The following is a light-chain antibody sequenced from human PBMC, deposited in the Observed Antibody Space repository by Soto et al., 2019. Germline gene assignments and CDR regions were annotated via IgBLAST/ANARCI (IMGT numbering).Light chain of an antibody. V-gene: IGLV2-14*01. Sequence: QSVLTQPASVSGCPGQSITISCTGTSSDVGGYNYVSWYQQHPGKAPKLMIYDVSNRPSGVSNRFSGSKSGNTASLTISGLQAEDEADYYCSSYTSSSTLDVFGTGTXVTVL. CDR1: SSDVGGYNY. CDR3: SSYTSSSTLDV. J-gene: IGLJ1*01. CDR2: DVS.